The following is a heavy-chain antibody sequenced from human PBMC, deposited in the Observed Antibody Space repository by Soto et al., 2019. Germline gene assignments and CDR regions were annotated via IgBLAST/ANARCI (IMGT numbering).Heavy chain of an antibody. CDR2: ISGSGGST. Sequence: EVQLLESGGGLVQPGGSLRLSCAASGFTFSSYAMNWVREAPGKGLEWVSVISGSGGSTYYADSVKGRVTISRDNSKNTRYLQMNSLRAEATAVYYCARRSSGWYFDYWGQGTLVTVSS. V-gene: IGHV3-23*01. CDR1: GFTFSSYA. D-gene: IGHD6-19*01. CDR3: ARRSSGWYFDY. J-gene: IGHJ4*02.